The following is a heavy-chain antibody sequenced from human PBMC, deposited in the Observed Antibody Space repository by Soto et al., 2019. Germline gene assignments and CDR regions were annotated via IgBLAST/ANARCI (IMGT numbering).Heavy chain of an antibody. Sequence: SGPTLVNPTQTPTLTCTFSGFSLTNTGWTLGWIRRPPGKPREWLPLVYWQDEKRYNPPLPNSLTIAKDTSKHRVVLTLANVGTVDTATYYCAHSHFEILTGPFASWGRGPLVPVSS. CDR2: VYWQDEK. J-gene: IGHJ5*01. D-gene: IGHD3-9*01. CDR3: AHSHFEILTGPFAS. CDR1: GFSLTNTGWT. V-gene: IGHV2-5*01.